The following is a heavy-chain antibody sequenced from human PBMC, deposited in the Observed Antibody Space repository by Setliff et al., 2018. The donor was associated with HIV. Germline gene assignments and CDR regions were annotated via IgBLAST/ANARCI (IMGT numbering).Heavy chain of an antibody. J-gene: IGHJ4*02. Sequence: GASVKVSCKASGFTVTTYAVHWVRQDPGQRPEWMGWINAANGKTRYPQRFEARVTITMDTGASTAYMELNSLRSEDSAVYYCARGVIRGVISQGGLDYWGPGTLVTVSS. CDR1: GFTVTTYA. CDR3: ARGVIRGVISQGGLDY. V-gene: IGHV1-3*01. CDR2: INAANGKT. D-gene: IGHD3-10*01.